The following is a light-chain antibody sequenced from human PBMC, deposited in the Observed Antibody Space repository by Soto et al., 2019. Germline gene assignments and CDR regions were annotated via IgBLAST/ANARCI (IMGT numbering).Light chain of an antibody. CDR2: DVN. CDR1: SSDFGGYNY. V-gene: IGLV2-11*01. Sequence: SVLTQPRSVAGSPGESFTISCTGTSSDFGGYNYVSWYQQHPGKAPKLMIYDVNKRPSGVPDRFSGSKSGNTASLTISGLQAEDEADYYCCSYAGSYTLVFGTGTKVTVI. J-gene: IGLJ1*01. CDR3: CSYAGSYTLV.